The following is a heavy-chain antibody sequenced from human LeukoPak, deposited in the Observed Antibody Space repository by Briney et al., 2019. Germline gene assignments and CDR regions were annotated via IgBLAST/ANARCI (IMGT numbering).Heavy chain of an antibody. D-gene: IGHD2-2*01. CDR3: AKDRVYCSSTSCPLLGYYYYYGMDV. J-gene: IGHJ6*02. V-gene: IGHV3-30*18. CDR2: ISYDGSNK. Sequence: GGSLRLSCAASGFTFSSYGMHWVRQAPGKGLEWVAVISYDGSNKYYADSVKGRFTISRDNSKNTLYLQMNSLRAEDTAVYYCAKDRVYCSSTSCPLLGYYYYYGMDVWGQGTTVTVSS. CDR1: GFTFSSYG.